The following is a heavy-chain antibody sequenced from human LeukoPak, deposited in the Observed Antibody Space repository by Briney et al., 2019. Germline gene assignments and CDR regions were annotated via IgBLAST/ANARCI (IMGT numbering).Heavy chain of an antibody. CDR2: INPSGGST. CDR3: ARGLTEDDY. V-gene: IGHV1-46*01. J-gene: IGHJ4*02. D-gene: IGHD2-21*02. Sequence: LEWMGIINPSGGSTSYAQKFQGRVTMTRDTSTSTVYMELSSLRSEDTAVYYCARGLTEDDYWGQGTLVSVSS.